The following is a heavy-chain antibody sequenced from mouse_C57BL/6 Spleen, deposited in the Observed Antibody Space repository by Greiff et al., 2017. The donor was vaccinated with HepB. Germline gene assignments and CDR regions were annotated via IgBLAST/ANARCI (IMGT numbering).Heavy chain of an antibody. V-gene: IGHV1-81*01. D-gene: IGHD1-1*01. Sequence: QVQLKQSGAELARPGASVKLSCKASGYTFTSYGISWVKQRTGQGLEWIGEIYPRSGNTYYNEKFKGKATLTADKSSSTAYMELRSLTSEDSAVYFCARQGSSYWFAYWGQGTLVTVSA. J-gene: IGHJ3*01. CDR2: IYPRSGNT. CDR3: ARQGSSYWFAY. CDR1: GYTFTSYG.